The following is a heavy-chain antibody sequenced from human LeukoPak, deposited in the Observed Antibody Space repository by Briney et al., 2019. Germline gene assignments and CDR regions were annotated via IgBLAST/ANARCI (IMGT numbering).Heavy chain of an antibody. CDR2: INPNSGGT. V-gene: IGHV1-2*02. Sequence: ASVKVSCKASGYTFTGYYMHWARQAPGQGLEWMGWINPNSGGTNYAQKFQGRVTMTRDTSISTAYMELSRLRSDDTAVYYCARESSLFSYSYGSRSFDYWGQGTLVTVSS. CDR1: GYTFTGYY. J-gene: IGHJ4*02. CDR3: ARESSLFSYSYGSRSFDY. D-gene: IGHD5-18*01.